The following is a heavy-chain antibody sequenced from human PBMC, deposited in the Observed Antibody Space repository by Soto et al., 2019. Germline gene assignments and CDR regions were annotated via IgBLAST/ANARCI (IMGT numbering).Heavy chain of an antibody. J-gene: IGHJ3*02. CDR1: GFTFSNAW. CDR2: IKSKTDGGTT. Sequence: GGSLRLSCAASGFTFSNAWMSWVRQAPGKGLEWVGRIKSKTDGGTTDYAAPVKGRFTISRDDSKNTLYLQMNSLKTEDTAVYYCTTDRPLRLWNAFDIWGQGTMVTVSS. CDR3: TTDRPLRLWNAFDI. D-gene: IGHD5-18*01. V-gene: IGHV3-15*01.